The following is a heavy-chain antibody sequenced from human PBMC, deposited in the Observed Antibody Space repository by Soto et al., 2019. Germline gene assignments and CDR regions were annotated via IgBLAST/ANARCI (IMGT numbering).Heavy chain of an antibody. CDR2: ISYDGSNK. J-gene: IGHJ6*02. CDR3: ARAPDIVLIRAYYYYGMDV. CDR1: GFTFSSYA. V-gene: IGHV3-30-3*01. Sequence: QVQLVESGGGVVQPGRSLRLSCAASGFTFSSYAMHWVRQAPGKGLEWVAVISYDGSNKYYADSVKGRFTISRDNSKNTLYVQKNSLRPEDTAVYYCARAPDIVLIRAYYYYGMDVWGQGTTVTVSS. D-gene: IGHD2-8*01.